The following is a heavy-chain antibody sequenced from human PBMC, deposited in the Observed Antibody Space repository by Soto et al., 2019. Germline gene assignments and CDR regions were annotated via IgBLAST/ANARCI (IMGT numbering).Heavy chain of an antibody. Sequence: KASETLSLTCAVSGGSISSSNWWSWVRQPPGKGLEWIGEIYHSGGTNYNPSLESRVTISVDKSKNQFSLKLSSVTAADTAVYYCARETYYDILKDNWFDPWGQGTLVTVSS. J-gene: IGHJ5*02. CDR2: IYHSGGT. D-gene: IGHD3-9*01. CDR1: GGSISSSNW. V-gene: IGHV4-4*02. CDR3: ARETYYDILKDNWFDP.